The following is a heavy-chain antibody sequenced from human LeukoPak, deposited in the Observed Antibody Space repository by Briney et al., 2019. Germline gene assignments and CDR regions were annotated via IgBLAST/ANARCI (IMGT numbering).Heavy chain of an antibody. CDR2: INRSSSYI. D-gene: IGHD3-22*01. J-gene: IGHJ4*02. CDR3: VRLRRNSDRSYYYYYYDH. V-gene: IGHV3-21*01. Sequence: GGSLRLFCAGCGFTLSDYSINGVRRAPGKGLEGVSSINRSSSYIYYAVAVRGRFTISRDNAKSSLYLQMNGLTVEDTAVYYCVRLRRNSDRSYYYYYYDHWGQGILVTVSS. CDR1: GFTLSDYS.